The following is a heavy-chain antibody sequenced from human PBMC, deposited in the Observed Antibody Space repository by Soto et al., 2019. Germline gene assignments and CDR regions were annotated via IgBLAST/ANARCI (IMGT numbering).Heavy chain of an antibody. CDR2: ISAYNGNT. V-gene: IGHV1-18*01. J-gene: IGHJ4*02. CDR1: GYTFASYA. Sequence: QVQLVQSGAEVKKPGASVKVSCKASGYTFASYAISWMRQAPGQGLEWMGWISAYNGNTNYAQKLQGRVTMTTDTSTSTAYTELRSLRSDETAVYYCARDPPPPDYWGQGTLVTVSS. CDR3: ARDPPPPDY.